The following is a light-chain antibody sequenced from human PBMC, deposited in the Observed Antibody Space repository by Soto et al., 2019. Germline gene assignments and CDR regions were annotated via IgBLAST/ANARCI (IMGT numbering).Light chain of an antibody. CDR3: QQRSNWPPGT. J-gene: IGKJ1*01. CDR2: DAS. CDR1: QSVISNY. V-gene: IGKV3-11*01. Sequence: EIVLTQSPGTLSLSPGERATVSCRASQSVISNYLAWYQQKPGQAPRLLIYDASNRATGIPARFSGSGSGTDFTLTISSLEPEDFAVYYCQQRSNWPPGTLGQGTKVDI.